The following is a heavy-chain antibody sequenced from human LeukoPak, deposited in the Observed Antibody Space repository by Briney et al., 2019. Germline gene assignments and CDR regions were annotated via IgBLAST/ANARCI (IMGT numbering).Heavy chain of an antibody. J-gene: IGHJ4*02. CDR2: ISGSGGNT. Sequence: PGGSLKVSCAASGFTFSSYAMSWVRQAPGKGLEWVSAISGSGGNTYYADSVKGRFTISRDNSKNTLYLQMNSLRAEDTAVYYCAKRSVAATLYFDYWGQGTPFTVSS. D-gene: IGHD1-26*01. V-gene: IGHV3-23*01. CDR1: GFTFSSYA. CDR3: AKRSVAATLYFDY.